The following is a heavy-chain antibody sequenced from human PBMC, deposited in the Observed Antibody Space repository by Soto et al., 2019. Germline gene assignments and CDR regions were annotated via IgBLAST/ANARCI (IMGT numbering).Heavy chain of an antibody. CDR1: GFTFSAYA. CDR3: AKVVVPPSSGYYFDY. V-gene: IGHV3-23*01. CDR2: LTDNGGGT. J-gene: IGHJ4*02. D-gene: IGHD3-22*01. Sequence: GGSLRLSCEASGFTFSAYAMSWVRQAPGKGLEWVSALTDNGGGTYYVDSVKGRFTVARDNFKNTLYLQMNSLRAEDTAIYYCAKVVVPPSSGYYFDYWGQGALVTVSS.